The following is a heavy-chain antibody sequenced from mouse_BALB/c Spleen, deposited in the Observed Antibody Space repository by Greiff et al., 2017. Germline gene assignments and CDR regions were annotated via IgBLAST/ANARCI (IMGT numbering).Heavy chain of an antibody. CDR2: ISSGGGST. CDR3: ARQWYGSSHWYFDF. J-gene: IGHJ1*01. D-gene: IGHD1-1*01. Sequence: EVQGVESGGGLVKPGGSLKLSCAASGFAFSSYDMSWVRQTPEKRLEWVAYISSGGGSTYYPDTVKGRFTISRDNAKNTLYLQMSSLKSEDTAMYYCARQWYGSSHWYFDFWVAGTTVTVSS. V-gene: IGHV5-12-1*01. CDR1: GFAFSSYD.